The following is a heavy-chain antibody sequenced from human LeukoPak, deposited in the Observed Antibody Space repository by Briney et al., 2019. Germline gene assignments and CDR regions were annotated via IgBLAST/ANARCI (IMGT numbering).Heavy chain of an antibody. CDR2: IGGSSSSL. D-gene: IGHD4-17*01. V-gene: IGHV3-21*01. J-gene: IGHJ3*01. CDR1: GFTFSIYS. Sequence: GGSLRLSCAASGFTFSIYSMNWVRQAPGKGLEWVSSIGGSSSSLYYAESVKGRSTISRDNARNSLYLQMNSLRAEDTAVYYCAKEAGQDYGALDAFDVWGQGTMVTVSS. CDR3: AKEAGQDYGALDAFDV.